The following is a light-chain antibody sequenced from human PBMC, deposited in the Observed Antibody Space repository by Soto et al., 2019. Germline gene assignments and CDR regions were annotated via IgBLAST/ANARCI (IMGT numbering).Light chain of an antibody. CDR2: EGS. CDR1: SSDVGSYNL. CDR3: CSYAGSTTFV. Sequence: QSALTQPASVSGSPGQSITISCTGTSSDVGSYNLVSWYQQHPGKAPKLIIYEGSKRPSGLSNRFSGSKSGNTASLTISGLQAEDEADYYCCSYAGSTTFVFGGGTKLTAL. J-gene: IGLJ2*01. V-gene: IGLV2-23*03.